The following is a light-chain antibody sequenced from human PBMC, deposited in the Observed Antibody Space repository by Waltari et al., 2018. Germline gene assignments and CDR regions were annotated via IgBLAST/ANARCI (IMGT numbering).Light chain of an antibody. CDR1: SSDFGGYNY. V-gene: IGLV2-11*01. CDR2: DVT. Sequence: QSALTQPRPVSGSPGQSVTIPCPGTSSDFGGYNYVPWYQHHPGKAPKLIIYDVTKRPSGVPDRFSASKSDNTASLTISGLQAEDEADYYCCSYAGSITFWVFGGGTKLTVL. CDR3: CSYAGSITFWV. J-gene: IGLJ3*02.